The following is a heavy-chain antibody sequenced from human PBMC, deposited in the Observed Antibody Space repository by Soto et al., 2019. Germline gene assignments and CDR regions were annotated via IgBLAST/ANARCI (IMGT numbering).Heavy chain of an antibody. V-gene: IGHV4-4*02. Sequence: SETLSLTCAVSGVSISISNWWAWVRQAPGKGLEWIGEIDHSGTTNYNPSLNSRVTISLDRSKNQFSLRLTSVAAADTAVYFCARGQFYHLDTWGQGTMVT. CDR2: IDHSGTT. CDR3: ARGQFYHLDT. D-gene: IGHD3-16*02. J-gene: IGHJ3*02. CDR1: GVSISISNW.